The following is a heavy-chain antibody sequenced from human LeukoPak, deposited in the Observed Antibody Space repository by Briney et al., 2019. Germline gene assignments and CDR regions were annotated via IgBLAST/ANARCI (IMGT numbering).Heavy chain of an antibody. CDR2: IKQEGSEK. CDR3: AKDGLPGGAFDI. Sequence: GGSLRLSCAASGFTSSSYWMSWVRQAPGKGREWVANIKQEGSEKYYVDSVKGRFTISRDNAKNSLYLQMNSLRAEDTAVYYCAKDGLPGGAFDIWGQGTMVTVSS. J-gene: IGHJ3*02. CDR1: GFTSSSYW. V-gene: IGHV3-7*03. D-gene: IGHD2-15*01.